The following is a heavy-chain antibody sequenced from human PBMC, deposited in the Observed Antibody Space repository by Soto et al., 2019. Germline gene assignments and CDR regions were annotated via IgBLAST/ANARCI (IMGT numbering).Heavy chain of an antibody. J-gene: IGHJ4*02. Sequence: QVQLVQSGAEVKKPGSSVKVSCKASGDTFSFYTINWVRQAPGLGLEWMGRVNPIVSMSNYAQKFQGRVTITADQSTNTAYMQLSSLRSADTAIYYCAASYGSGYRAFDYWGQGALVTVSS. CDR1: GDTFSFYT. V-gene: IGHV1-69*02. D-gene: IGHD3-10*01. CDR3: AASYGSGYRAFDY. CDR2: VNPIVSMS.